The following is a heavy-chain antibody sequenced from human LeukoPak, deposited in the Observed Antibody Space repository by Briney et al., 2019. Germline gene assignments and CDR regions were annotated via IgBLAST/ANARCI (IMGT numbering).Heavy chain of an antibody. D-gene: IGHD3-22*01. V-gene: IGHV4-59*01. J-gene: IGHJ6*03. CDR3: ARVSHYYDSSGYYVNNYYYYYMDV. CDR2: IYYSGST. Sequence: SETLSLTCTVSGGSISSYYWSWIRQPPGKGLEWIGYIYYSGSTNYNPSLKSRVTISVDTSKNQFSLKLSSVTAADTAVYYCARVSHYYDSSGYYVNNYYYYYMDVWGKGTTVTVSS. CDR1: GGSISSYY.